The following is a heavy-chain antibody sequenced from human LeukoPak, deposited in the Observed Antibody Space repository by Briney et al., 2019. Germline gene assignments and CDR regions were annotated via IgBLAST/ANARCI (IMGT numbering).Heavy chain of an antibody. CDR2: IRYDGSNK. CDR1: GFPFSDYG. V-gene: IGHV3-30*02. D-gene: IGHD6-13*01. J-gene: IGHJ6*03. Sequence: GGSLRLSCAASGFPFSDYGMYWVRQAPGKGLEWVAFIRYDGSNKYYADSVKGRFTISRDNSKNTLYLQMNSLRAEDTAVYYCAKDSSEDSSSWYRDYYYMDVWGKGTTVTISS. CDR3: AKDSSEDSSSWYRDYYYMDV.